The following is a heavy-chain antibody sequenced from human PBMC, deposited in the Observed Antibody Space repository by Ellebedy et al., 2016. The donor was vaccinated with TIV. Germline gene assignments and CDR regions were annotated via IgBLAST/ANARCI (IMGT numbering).Heavy chain of an antibody. CDR1: GFTFSSNA. CDR3: AKRGFFDC. Sequence: GESLKISCAASGFTFSSNAMSWVRQVPGKGLEWVSGIYSGATHYADSVKGRFIISRDNSKNTLYLQMTSLRAEDTAVYYCAKRGFFDCWGQGTLVTVSS. D-gene: IGHD5-12*01. J-gene: IGHJ4*02. CDR2: IYSGAT. V-gene: IGHV3-23*03.